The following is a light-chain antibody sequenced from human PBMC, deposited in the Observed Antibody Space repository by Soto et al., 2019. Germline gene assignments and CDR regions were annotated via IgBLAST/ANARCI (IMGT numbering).Light chain of an antibody. J-gene: IGLJ1*01. CDR1: SSDVGSYIL. CDR2: EVS. Sequence: QSVLTQPASVSGSPGQSITISCTGTSSDVGSYILVSWYQQHPGKAPKLMIYEVSKRPSGVSNRFSGSKSGNTASLTISGLLAEDEADHYCSSYAGSTWSYVSGTGTKVTVL. CDR3: SSYAGSTWSYV. V-gene: IGLV2-23*02.